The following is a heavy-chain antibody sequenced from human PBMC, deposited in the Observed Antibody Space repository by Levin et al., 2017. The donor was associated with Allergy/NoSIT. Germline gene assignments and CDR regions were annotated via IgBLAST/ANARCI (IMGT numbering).Heavy chain of an antibody. D-gene: IGHD3-16*01. V-gene: IGHV1-2*02. CDR1: GYTFTNCY. Sequence: GESLKISCKASGYTFTNCYMHWVRQAPGQGLEWMGWINPNSGGTNYAQKFQGRVTMTRDTSISTAYMELSRLTSDDTAVYYCASGRYDYVWDNEGGNYLDYWGQGTLVTVSS. J-gene: IGHJ4*02. CDR2: INPNSGGT. CDR3: ASGRYDYVWDNEGGNYLDY.